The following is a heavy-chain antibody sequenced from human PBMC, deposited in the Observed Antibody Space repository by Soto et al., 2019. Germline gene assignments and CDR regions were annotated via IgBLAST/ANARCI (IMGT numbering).Heavy chain of an antibody. J-gene: IGHJ5*02. V-gene: IGHV1-18*01. Sequence: QVQLVQSGAEVKKPGASVKVSCKASGYTFTSYGISWVRQAPGQGLEWMGWISAYNGNTNYAQKLQGRVTMTTDTSTSTAYMELRSLRSDDTAVYYCARDLFRRGYSRADDDYNWFDPWGQGTLVTVSS. CDR3: ARDLFRRGYSRADDDYNWFDP. D-gene: IGHD5-18*01. CDR2: ISAYNGNT. CDR1: GYTFTSYG.